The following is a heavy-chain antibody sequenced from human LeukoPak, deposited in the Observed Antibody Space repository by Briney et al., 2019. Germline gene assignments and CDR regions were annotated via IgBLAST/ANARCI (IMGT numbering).Heavy chain of an antibody. CDR2: IRYDGGLR. CDR3: ANSQGGGDKWFDP. J-gene: IGHJ5*02. Sequence: PGGSLRLSCAASGFTFSTYGMHWVRQTPVKGLEWVAFIRYDGGLRHYADPVKGRFTISRDNSKSTLYLEMSSLRVEDTAVYYCANSQGGGDKWFDPWGQGTLVTVSS. D-gene: IGHD3-16*01. CDR1: GFTFSTYG. V-gene: IGHV3-30*02.